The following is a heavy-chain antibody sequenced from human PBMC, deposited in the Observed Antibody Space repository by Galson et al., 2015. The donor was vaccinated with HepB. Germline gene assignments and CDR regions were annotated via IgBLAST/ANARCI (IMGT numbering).Heavy chain of an antibody. Sequence: LRLSCAASGFTFSGSVIHWVRQVSGKGLEWVGRIRNKANNYATAYAASVKDRFTISRDDSKNTAYLQMNSLKIEDTAVYYCVRQWELLGPWGQGTLVTVSS. V-gene: IGHV3-73*01. CDR3: VRQWELLGP. CDR1: GFTFSGSV. D-gene: IGHD1-26*01. J-gene: IGHJ5*02. CDR2: IRNKANNYAT.